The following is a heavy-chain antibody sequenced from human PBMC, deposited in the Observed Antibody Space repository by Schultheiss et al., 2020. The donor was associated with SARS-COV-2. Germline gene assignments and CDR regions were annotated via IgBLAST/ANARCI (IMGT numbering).Heavy chain of an antibody. V-gene: IGHV3-30-3*01. CDR2: ISYDGSNK. D-gene: IGHD2-2*01. J-gene: IGHJ3*02. CDR3: AKDGKYQLLFMGGNAFDI. Sequence: GGSLRLSCAASGFTFSSYAMHWVRQAPGKGLEWVAVISYDGSNKYYADSVKGRFTISRDNSNNTLYLQMNSLRAEDTAVYYCAKDGKYQLLFMGGNAFDIWGQGTIVTVSS. CDR1: GFTFSSYA.